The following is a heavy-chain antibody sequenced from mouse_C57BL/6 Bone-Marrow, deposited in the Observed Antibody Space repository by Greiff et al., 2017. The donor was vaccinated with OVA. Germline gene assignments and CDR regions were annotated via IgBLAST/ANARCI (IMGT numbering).Heavy chain of an antibody. Sequence: VQLQQSGAELARPGASVKLSCKASGYTFTSYGISWVKQRTGQGLEWIGEIYPRSGNTYYNEKFKGKATLTADKSSSTAYMELRSLTSEDSAVYFWARGDDYDGWYFDVWGTGTTVTVSS. CDR1: GYTFTSYG. CDR2: IYPRSGNT. V-gene: IGHV1-81*01. CDR3: ARGDDYDGWYFDV. D-gene: IGHD2-4*01. J-gene: IGHJ1*03.